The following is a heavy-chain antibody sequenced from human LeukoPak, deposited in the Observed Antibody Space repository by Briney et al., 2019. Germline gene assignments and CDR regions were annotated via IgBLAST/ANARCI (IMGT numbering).Heavy chain of an antibody. CDR3: ARVSSSSRSLFFDY. Sequence: PGGSLRLSCAASGFTFSSYSMNWVRQAPGKGLEWVSSISSSSSYIYYADSVKGRFTISRDNAKNSLYLQMNSLRAEDTAVYYCARVSSSSRSLFFDYWGQGTLVTVSS. D-gene: IGHD6-6*01. CDR2: ISSSSSYI. V-gene: IGHV3-21*01. J-gene: IGHJ4*02. CDR1: GFTFSSYS.